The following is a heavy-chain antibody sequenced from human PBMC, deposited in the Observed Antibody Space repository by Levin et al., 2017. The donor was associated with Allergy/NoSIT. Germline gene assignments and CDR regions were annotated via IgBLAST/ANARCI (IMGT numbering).Heavy chain of an antibody. CDR1: GFTFSPYA. J-gene: IGHJ4*02. V-gene: IGHV3-23*01. CDR3: AKAGPGYCGGATCSTFDH. D-gene: IGHD2-15*01. CDR2: ISGSGDST. Sequence: PGGSLRLSCAASGFTFSPYAMSWVRQAPGKGLEWVATISGSGDSTYYADSVKGRFTISRDNSKTTLYLQLNSLSAEDTAVYYCAKAGPGYCGGATCSTFDHWGQGTLVTVSS.